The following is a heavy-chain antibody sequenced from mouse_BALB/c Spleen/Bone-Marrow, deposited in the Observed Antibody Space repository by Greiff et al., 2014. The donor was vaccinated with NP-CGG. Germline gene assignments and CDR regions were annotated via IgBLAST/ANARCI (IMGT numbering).Heavy chain of an antibody. CDR3: TRGGLRHYAMDY. J-gene: IGHJ4*01. V-gene: IGHV1-15*01. CDR2: IHPGSGGT. D-gene: IGHD2-4*01. Sequence: QQSPEHGLEWIGAIHPGSGGTAYNQKFKGKATLTADKSSSTAYMELSSLTSEDSAVYYCTRGGLRHYAMDYWGQGTSVTVSS.